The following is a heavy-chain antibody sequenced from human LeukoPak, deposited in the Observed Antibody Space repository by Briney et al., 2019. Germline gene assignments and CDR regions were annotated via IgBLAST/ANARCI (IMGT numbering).Heavy chain of an antibody. V-gene: IGHV3-23*01. CDR2: ISGSGGST. J-gene: IGHJ4*02. CDR1: GFTFSSYA. D-gene: IGHD1-1*01. CDR3: AKDLDGLHY. Sequence: PGGSLRLSCAASGFTFSSYAMSWVRQAPGNGLGWVSAISGSGGSTYYADSVKGRFTISRDNSKNTLYLQMNSLRAEDRAVYCCAKDLDGLHYWGQGTLVTVSS.